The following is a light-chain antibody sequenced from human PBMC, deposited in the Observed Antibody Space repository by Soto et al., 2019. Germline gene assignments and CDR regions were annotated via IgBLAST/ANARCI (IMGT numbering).Light chain of an antibody. J-gene: IGKJ4*01. CDR2: DAS. V-gene: IGKV3-11*01. CDR1: QSVSTY. CDR3: QQRSNWPPLT. Sequence: EIVLTQSPATLSLSPGERATLSCRASQSVSTYLAWYQQKPGQAPRLLSYDASTRATGIPARFSGSGSGTDFTLTISSLEPEDFAVYYCQQRSNWPPLTFGGGTKVEIK.